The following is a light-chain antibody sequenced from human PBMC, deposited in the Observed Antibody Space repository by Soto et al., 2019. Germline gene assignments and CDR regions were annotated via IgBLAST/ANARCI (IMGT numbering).Light chain of an antibody. V-gene: IGKV1-5*03. CDR3: QHYNSYSEA. Sequence: DIQMTQSPSTLAGSVGDRVTITCRASQTISSWLAWYQQKPGKAPKLLIYKPSTLKSGVPPRFSGSGSGTEFPLTISSLQPDDFATYYCQHYNSYSEAVGQGTKVE. CDR2: KPS. J-gene: IGKJ1*01. CDR1: QTISSW.